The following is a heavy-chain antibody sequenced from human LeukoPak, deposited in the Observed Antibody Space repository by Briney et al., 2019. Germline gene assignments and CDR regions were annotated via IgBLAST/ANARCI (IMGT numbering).Heavy chain of an antibody. CDR1: GFTFSTYW. CDR2: ISGDGSDT. CDR3: ARSTYYYSRYGD. D-gene: IGHD3-10*01. Sequence: GGSLRLSCAASGFTFSTYWMHWVRQAPGKGLVWVSGISGDGSDTRYADSVKGRLTFSRDNAKNTLYLQMNSLRAEDTAVYYCARSTYYYSRYGDRGQGTPVTVSS. J-gene: IGHJ4*02. V-gene: IGHV3-74*01.